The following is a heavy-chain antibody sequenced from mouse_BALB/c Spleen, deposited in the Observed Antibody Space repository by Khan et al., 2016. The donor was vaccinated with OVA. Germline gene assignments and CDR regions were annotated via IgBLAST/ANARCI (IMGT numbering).Heavy chain of an antibody. CDR1: GFTFSSFG. CDR3: ARSYFYGYYFDQ. V-gene: IGHV5-17*02. D-gene: IGHD1-1*01. Sequence: EVELVESGGGLVQPGGSRKLSCVASGFTFSSFGMHWVRQAPEKGLEWVAYISGDSSYIYYTDTVKGRFTISRDNPKNTLFLQMTSLRSEDMAMYYCARSYFYGYYFDQWGQGTTLTVSS. CDR2: ISGDSSYI. J-gene: IGHJ2*01.